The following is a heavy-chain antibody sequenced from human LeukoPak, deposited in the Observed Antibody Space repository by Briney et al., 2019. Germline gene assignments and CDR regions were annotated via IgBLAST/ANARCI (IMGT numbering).Heavy chain of an antibody. CDR2: INPNSGGT. D-gene: IGHD2-15*01. Sequence: ASVKVSCKASGYTFTGYYMHWVRQAPGQGLEWMGWINPNSGGTNYAQKFQGRVTMTRDTSISTAYMELSRLRSDDTAVYYCAREDCSGGSCYFQNWFDPWGQGTLVTVSS. J-gene: IGHJ5*02. V-gene: IGHV1-2*02. CDR1: GYTFTGYY. CDR3: AREDCSGGSCYFQNWFDP.